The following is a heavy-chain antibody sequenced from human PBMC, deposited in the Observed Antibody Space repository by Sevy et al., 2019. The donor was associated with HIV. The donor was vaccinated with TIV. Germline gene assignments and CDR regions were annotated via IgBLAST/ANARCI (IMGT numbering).Heavy chain of an antibody. Sequence: GGSLRLSCAGSGFTFGDYAMHWVRQVPGKGLEWVSGISWNSGALDHADSVRGRFTISRDNAKSSLYLQMNSLRLEDTALYDGARAEGYCVVESWYGGSVNAFDFWGQGTMVTVSS. D-gene: IGHD2-15*01. J-gene: IGHJ3*01. CDR1: GFTFGDYA. CDR2: ISWNSGAL. V-gene: IGHV3-9*01. CDR3: ARAEGYCVVESWYGGSVNAFDF.